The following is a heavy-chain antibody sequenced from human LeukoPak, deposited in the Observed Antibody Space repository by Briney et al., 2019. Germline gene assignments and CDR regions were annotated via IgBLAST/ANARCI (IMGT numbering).Heavy chain of an antibody. CDR1: GYTFTGYY. V-gene: IGHV1-2*02. J-gene: IGHJ4*02. Sequence: ASVKVSCKASGYTFTGYYMHWVRQAPGQGLEWMGWINPNSGGTNYAQKFQGGVTMTRDTSISTAYMELSRLRSDDTAVYYCARDLSITMVRGVISLGYWGQGTLVTVSS. D-gene: IGHD3-10*01. CDR2: INPNSGGT. CDR3: ARDLSITMVRGVISLGY.